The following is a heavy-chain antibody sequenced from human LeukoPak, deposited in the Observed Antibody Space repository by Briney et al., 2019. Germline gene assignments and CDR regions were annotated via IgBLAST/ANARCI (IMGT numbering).Heavy chain of an antibody. Sequence: SVTLSLTCAVSGDSISSSHWWSWVRQPPGKGLEWIGEIYHSGSTNYNPSLKSRVTISVDKSKNQFSLKLSSVTAADTAVYYCARDYSSSWLRFFDYWGQGTLVTVSS. V-gene: IGHV4-4*02. J-gene: IGHJ4*02. CDR2: IYHSGST. D-gene: IGHD6-6*01. CDR1: GDSISSSHW. CDR3: ARDYSSSWLRFFDY.